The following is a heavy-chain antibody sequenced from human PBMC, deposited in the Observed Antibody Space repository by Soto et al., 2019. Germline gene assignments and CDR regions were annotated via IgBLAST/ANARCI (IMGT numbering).Heavy chain of an antibody. CDR3: ARERPRIVLVPAARGPNVFAI. D-gene: IGHD2-2*01. CDR2: IKGSGSNT. CDR1: GFTFINYV. V-gene: IGHV3-23*01. Sequence: GGSLRLSCAASGFTFINYVMSWVRQAPGKGLEWVSAIKGSGSNTYYADSVKGRFTISRDNSKNTLYLQMNSLRAEDTAVYYCARERPRIVLVPAARGPNVFAIWGQGTMVTVSS. J-gene: IGHJ3*02.